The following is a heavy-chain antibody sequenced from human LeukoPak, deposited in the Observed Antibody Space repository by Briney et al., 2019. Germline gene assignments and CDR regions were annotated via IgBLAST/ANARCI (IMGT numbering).Heavy chain of an antibody. V-gene: IGHV4-39*01. CDR3: ARGRSYEYGDYDY. J-gene: IGHJ4*02. CDR1: GGSISSSSYY. CDR2: IYYSGST. Sequence: PSETLSLTCTVSGGSISSSSYYWGWIRQPPGKGLEWIGSIYYSGSTYYNPSLKSRVTISVDTSKNQFSLNLNSVTAADTAIYYCARGRSYEYGDYDYWGQGMLVTVSS. D-gene: IGHD4-17*01.